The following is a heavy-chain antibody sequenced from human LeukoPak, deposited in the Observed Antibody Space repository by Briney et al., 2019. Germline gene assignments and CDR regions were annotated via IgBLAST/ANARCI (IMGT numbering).Heavy chain of an antibody. Sequence: GGSLRLSCAASGFTFSSYGMSWVRQAPGKGLEWVSSINGRGGSTYYADSVKGRFTISRDNTKNSLYLQMNSLRAEDTAVYYCVGGDYWGQGTLVTVSS. V-gene: IGHV3-23*01. CDR3: VGGDY. J-gene: IGHJ4*02. CDR1: GFTFSSYG. CDR2: INGRGGST.